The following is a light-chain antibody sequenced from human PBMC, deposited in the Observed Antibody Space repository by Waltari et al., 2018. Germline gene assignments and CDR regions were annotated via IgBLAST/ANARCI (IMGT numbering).Light chain of an antibody. J-gene: IGLJ3*02. CDR3: QSYDSLSGSM. CDR1: SSNIGAGYD. Sequence: QSVLTQPPSVSGAPGQRVTISCTGSSSNIGAGYDVHWYQHLPGKVPKLLIYGNSARPSGGPLRVSGSKSGTSAYLAITGLQAEDEATYYCQSYDSLSGSMFGGGTKLTVL. CDR2: GNS. V-gene: IGLV1-40*01.